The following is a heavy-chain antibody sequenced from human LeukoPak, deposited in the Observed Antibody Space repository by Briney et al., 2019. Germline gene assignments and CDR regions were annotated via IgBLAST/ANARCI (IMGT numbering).Heavy chain of an antibody. CDR3: VRGYSYGFPY. CDR2: ISSSSTGTM. V-gene: IGHV3-48*01. CDR1: GFSLSTYS. D-gene: IGHD5-18*01. J-gene: IGHJ4*02. Sequence: GGSLRLSCATSGFSLSTYSMSWVRQAPGKGLEWISYISSSSTGTMYYADSVEGRFTISRDTAKNSLYLQMNSLRAEDTAVYYCVRGYSYGFPYWGQGTLVTVSS.